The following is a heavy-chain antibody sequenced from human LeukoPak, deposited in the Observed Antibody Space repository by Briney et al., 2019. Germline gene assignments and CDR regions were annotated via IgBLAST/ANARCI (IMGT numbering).Heavy chain of an antibody. CDR3: AREDSYGYLDY. CDR2: ISSNGNYI. D-gene: IGHD5-18*01. V-gene: IGHV3-21*01. CDR1: GFTFNTYA. J-gene: IGHJ4*02. Sequence: PGGSLRLSCAASGFTFNTYAMNWVRQAPGKGLEWISSISSNGNYIYYADSLKGRFTVSRDNANNSLYVQMISLRAEDTAVYYCAREDSYGYLDYWGQGTLVTVSS.